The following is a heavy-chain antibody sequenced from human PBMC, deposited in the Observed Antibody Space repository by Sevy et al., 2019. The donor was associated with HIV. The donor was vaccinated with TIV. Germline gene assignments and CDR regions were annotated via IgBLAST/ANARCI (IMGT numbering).Heavy chain of an antibody. CDR2: ISSNGGST. CDR3: GKGGYSGGGAFDI. Sequence: GGSLRLSCSASGFTFSSYAMHWVRQAPGKGLEYVSAISSNGGSTYYADSVKGRFTISRDNSKNTLYLQMSSLRAEDTAVYYCGKGGYSGGGAFDIWGQGTMVTVSS. D-gene: IGHD6-13*01. CDR1: GFTFSSYA. J-gene: IGHJ3*02. V-gene: IGHV3-64D*06.